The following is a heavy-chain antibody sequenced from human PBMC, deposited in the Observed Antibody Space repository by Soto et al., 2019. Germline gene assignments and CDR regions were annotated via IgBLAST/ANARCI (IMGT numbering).Heavy chain of an antibody. V-gene: IGHV4-59*11. CDR3: ARVGIAAAGSIYFDY. CDR2: IYYSGST. CDR1: GGSINNHY. Sequence: PSETLSLTCTVSGGSINNHYWSWIRQPPGKGLEWIGYIYYSGSTYYNPSLKSRVTISVDRSKNQFSLKLSSVTAADTAVYYCARVGIAAAGSIYFDYWGQGTLVTVSS. D-gene: IGHD6-13*01. J-gene: IGHJ4*02.